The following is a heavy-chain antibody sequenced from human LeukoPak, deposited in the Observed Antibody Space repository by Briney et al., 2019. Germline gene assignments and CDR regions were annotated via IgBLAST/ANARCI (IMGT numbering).Heavy chain of an antibody. Sequence: ASVKVSCKASGYTFTGYYMHWVRQAPGQGLEWMGWINPNSGGTNYAQKFQGRVTMTRDTSICTAYLELSRLRFDDTAVYYCARDPLLSGWYYFDYWGQGTLVTVSS. CDR2: INPNSGGT. CDR1: GYTFTGYY. V-gene: IGHV1-2*02. CDR3: ARDPLLSGWYYFDY. D-gene: IGHD6-19*01. J-gene: IGHJ4*02.